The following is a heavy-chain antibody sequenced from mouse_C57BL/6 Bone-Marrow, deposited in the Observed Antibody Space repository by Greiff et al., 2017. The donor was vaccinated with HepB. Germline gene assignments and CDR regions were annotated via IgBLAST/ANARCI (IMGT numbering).Heavy chain of an antibody. V-gene: IGHV1-9*01. Sequence: VKVVESGAELMKPGASVKLSCKATGYTFTGYWIEWVKQRPGHGLEWIGEILPGSGSTNYNEKFKGKATFTADTSSNTAYMQLSSLTTEDSAIYYCARTPYYYGSSPWWYFDVWGTGTTVTVSS. CDR1: GYTFTGYW. J-gene: IGHJ1*03. CDR3: ARTPYYYGSSPWWYFDV. D-gene: IGHD1-1*01. CDR2: ILPGSGST.